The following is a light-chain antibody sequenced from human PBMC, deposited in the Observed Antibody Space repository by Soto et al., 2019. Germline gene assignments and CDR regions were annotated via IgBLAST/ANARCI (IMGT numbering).Light chain of an antibody. CDR1: SSDVGNYNL. V-gene: IGLV2-23*02. J-gene: IGLJ1*01. Sequence: QSVLTQPASVSGSPGQSITTSCTGTSSDVGNYNLVSWYQHHPGKAPKLMLYEVGERPSGVSNRFSGSKSGNTASLTLSGLQAEDESYYCYYSYVGCGTYGCGFGTRFAVL. CDR3: YSYVGCGTYG. CDR2: EVG.